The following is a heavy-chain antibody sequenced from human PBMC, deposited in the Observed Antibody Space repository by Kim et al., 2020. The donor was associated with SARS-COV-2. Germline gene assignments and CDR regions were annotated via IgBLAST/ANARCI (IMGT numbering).Heavy chain of an antibody. CDR3: AKDVPSPTGRYSYGTPY. Sequence: GGSLRLSCAASGFTFSSYGMHWVRQAPGKGLEWVAVISYDGSNKYYADSVKGRFTISRDNSKNTLYLQMNSLRAEDTAVYYCAKDVPSPTGRYSYGTPYWGQGTLVTVSS. CDR2: ISYDGSNK. D-gene: IGHD5-18*01. V-gene: IGHV3-30*18. CDR1: GFTFSSYG. J-gene: IGHJ4*02.